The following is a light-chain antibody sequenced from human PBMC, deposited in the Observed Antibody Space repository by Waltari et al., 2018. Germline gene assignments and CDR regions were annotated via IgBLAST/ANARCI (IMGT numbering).Light chain of an antibody. J-gene: IGLJ2*01. Sequence: QSALTQPRSVSGSPGQSVTISCTGTSSDVGGYNYVSWYQHHPGKAPKLLIFDVIKRPSGVPDLFSGSKSGNTASLIISGLQAEDEADYYCCSYAGSYTVVFGGGTRLTVL. V-gene: IGLV2-11*01. CDR2: DVI. CDR1: SSDVGGYNY. CDR3: CSYAGSYTVV.